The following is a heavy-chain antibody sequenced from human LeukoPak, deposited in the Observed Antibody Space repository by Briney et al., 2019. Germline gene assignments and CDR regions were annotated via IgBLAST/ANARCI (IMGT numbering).Heavy chain of an antibody. J-gene: IGHJ4*02. V-gene: IGHV4-59*01. D-gene: IGHD7-27*01. CDR2: MYFGERT. Sequence: SETLSLTCAVSGASMTSYYWTWIRQPPGKGLEWVGYMYFGERTNYNPSLKSRATISIDTSKKQFSLNLRSVTAADTAVYYCARIPGDRPDDWGQGTLVTVS. CDR3: ARIPGDRPDD. CDR1: GASMTSYY.